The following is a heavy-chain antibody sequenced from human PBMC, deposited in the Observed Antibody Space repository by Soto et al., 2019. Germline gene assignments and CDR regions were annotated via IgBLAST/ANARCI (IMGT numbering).Heavy chain of an antibody. CDR3: ALEPTGTAGFDY. CDR2: IDLDIGDT. V-gene: IGHV1-2*02. Sequence: QVQMVQSGSEVKKPGASVKVSCKASGHTFTGHHMHWVRQAPGQGLEWMGLIDLDIGDTKYAQKFLGRVTSTSDTSITTAYMELRGLRSDDTAAYYCALEPTGTAGFDYWGQVTLVTVSS. D-gene: IGHD2-21*02. CDR1: GHTFTGHH. J-gene: IGHJ4*02.